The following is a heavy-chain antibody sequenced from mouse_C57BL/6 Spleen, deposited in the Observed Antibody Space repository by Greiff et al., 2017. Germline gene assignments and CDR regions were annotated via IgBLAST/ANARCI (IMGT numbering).Heavy chain of an antibody. J-gene: IGHJ2*01. D-gene: IGHD1-1*01. CDR3: ARYGYFDY. Sequence: VQLQQSGPELVKPGASVKISCKASGYTFTDYYMNWVKQSHGKSLEWIGYINPNNGGTSYNQKFKGKATLTVDKSSSTAYMELRSLTSEDSAVYYCARYGYFDYWGQGTTLTVSS. CDR2: INPNNGGT. CDR1: GYTFTDYY. V-gene: IGHV1-26*01.